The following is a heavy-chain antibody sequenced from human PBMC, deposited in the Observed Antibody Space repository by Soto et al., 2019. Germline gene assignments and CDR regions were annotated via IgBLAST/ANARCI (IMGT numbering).Heavy chain of an antibody. Sequence: QVQLVQSGAEVKKPGSSVKVSCKASGGTFSSYTISWVRQAPGQGLEWMGRIIPILGIANYAQKFQGRVTITADKSTSTAYMELSSLRSEDTAVYYCARDANSLKYSSGWFGWFDPWGQGTLVTVSS. V-gene: IGHV1-69*08. CDR2: IIPILGIA. CDR1: GGTFSSYT. CDR3: ARDANSLKYSSGWFGWFDP. D-gene: IGHD6-19*01. J-gene: IGHJ5*02.